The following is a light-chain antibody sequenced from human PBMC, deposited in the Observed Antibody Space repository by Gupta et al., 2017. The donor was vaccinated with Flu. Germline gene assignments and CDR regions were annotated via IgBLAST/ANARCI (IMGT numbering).Light chain of an antibody. CDR2: EVS. CDR1: SSDVGGYNY. Sequence: TSSDVGGYNYVSWYQQHPGKAPKLMMYEVSNRPSGVSNRFSGSKSGNTASLTISGLQAEDEADYYCSSYTSSSTLVFGGGTKLTVL. V-gene: IGLV2-14*01. J-gene: IGLJ2*01. CDR3: SSYTSSSTLV.